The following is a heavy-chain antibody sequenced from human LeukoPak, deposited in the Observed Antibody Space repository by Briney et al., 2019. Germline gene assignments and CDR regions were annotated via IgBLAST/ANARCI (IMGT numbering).Heavy chain of an antibody. D-gene: IGHD6-13*01. V-gene: IGHV3-7*01. CDR2: VKQDGSEQ. J-gene: IGHJ6*02. Sequence: GGSLRLSCVGSGFSFSNYWMSWVRQAPGKGLEWVANVKQDGSEQYYVDSVKGRFTISRDNAKNSLYLQMNSLRAEDTAVYYCARDQSSSWSLGSYGMDVWGQGATVTVSS. CDR1: GFSFSNYW. CDR3: ARDQSSSWSLGSYGMDV.